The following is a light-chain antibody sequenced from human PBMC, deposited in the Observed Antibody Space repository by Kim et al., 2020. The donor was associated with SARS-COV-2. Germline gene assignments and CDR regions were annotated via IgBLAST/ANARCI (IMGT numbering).Light chain of an antibody. CDR2: DNN. CDR1: SSNIGNNY. CDR3: RTWDSSLSAGV. J-gene: IGLJ3*02. V-gene: IGLV1-51*01. Sequence: GQKVTISCSGSSSNIGNNYVSWYQQLPGTAPKLLIYDNNKRPSGIPDRFSGSKSGTSATLGITGLQTGGEADYYCRTWDSSLSAGVFGGGTQLTVL.